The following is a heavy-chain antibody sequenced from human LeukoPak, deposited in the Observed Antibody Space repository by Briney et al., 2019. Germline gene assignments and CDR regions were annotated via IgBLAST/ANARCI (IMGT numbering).Heavy chain of an antibody. J-gene: IGHJ5*02. V-gene: IGHV3-7*04. CDR3: ARVVAWFDP. CDR2: IKEDGSMV. Sequence: PGGSLRLSCAASGFMFSSFWMSWVRQAPGKGLEWVAHIKEDGSMVSYVDSVKGRFTISRDNAKNSVYLQMNSLRGEDTAVYFCARVVAWFDPWGQGSLVTVSS. CDR1: GFMFSSFW.